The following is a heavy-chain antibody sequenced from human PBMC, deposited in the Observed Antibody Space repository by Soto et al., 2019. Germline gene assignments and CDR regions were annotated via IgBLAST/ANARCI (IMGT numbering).Heavy chain of an antibody. V-gene: IGHV4-31*03. CDR3: ARWVEVSLDYFDS. CDR1: GGSMSNGYYY. Sequence: QVQLQESGPGLVKPSQTLSLTCTVSGGSMSNGYYYWSWVRQNPGKGLEWIGHIYHSGRTYYNPSLKSRVGILVDTSQNQFSLNLNSVTAADTAVYYCARWVEVSLDYFDSWGQGTPVTVSS. CDR2: IYHSGRT. J-gene: IGHJ4*02. D-gene: IGHD1-20*01.